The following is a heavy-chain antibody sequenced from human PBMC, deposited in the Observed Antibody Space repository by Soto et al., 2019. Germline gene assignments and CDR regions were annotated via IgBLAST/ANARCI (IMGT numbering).Heavy chain of an antibody. J-gene: IGHJ4*02. CDR3: LSGEGPNGHDTRFDY. Sequence: QMQLVESGGGVVQPGRSLRLSCAASGFTFSNHGIHWFRQAPGKGLEWVGDISYNGIDTWYADSVKGRFTIYRDNFKNTAYLQMHGLRLEDAAVYYCLSGEGPNGHDTRFDYWGQGTLVTVSP. D-gene: IGHD5-12*01. V-gene: IGHV3-30*03. CDR1: GFTFSNHG. CDR2: ISYNGIDT.